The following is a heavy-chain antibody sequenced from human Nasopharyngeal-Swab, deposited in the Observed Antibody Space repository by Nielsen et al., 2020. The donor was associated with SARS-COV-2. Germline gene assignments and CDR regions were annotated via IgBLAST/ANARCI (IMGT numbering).Heavy chain of an antibody. CDR1: GLTFSSYW. J-gene: IGHJ6*03. V-gene: IGHV3-7*01. CDR3: ARALTTVVTYYYYYMDV. CDR2: IKQDGSEK. D-gene: IGHD4-23*01. Sequence: GGSLRLSCAASGLTFSSYWMSWVRQAPGKGLEWVANIKQDGSEKYYVDSVKGRFTISRDNAKNSLYLQMNSLRAEDTAVYYCARALTTVVTYYYYYMDVWGKGTTVTVSS.